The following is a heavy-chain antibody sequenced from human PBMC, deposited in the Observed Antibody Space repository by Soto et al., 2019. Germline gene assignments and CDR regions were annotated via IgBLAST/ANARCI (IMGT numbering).Heavy chain of an antibody. Sequence: ASVKVSCKASGYTFTSYGISWVRQAPGQGLEWMGWISAYNGNTNYAQKLQGRVTMTTDTSTSTAYMELRSLRSDDTAVYYCARDLTGGRWLLIPHYFDYWGQGTLVTVSS. D-gene: IGHD3-16*01. V-gene: IGHV1-18*01. CDR2: ISAYNGNT. CDR3: ARDLTGGRWLLIPHYFDY. CDR1: GYTFTSYG. J-gene: IGHJ4*02.